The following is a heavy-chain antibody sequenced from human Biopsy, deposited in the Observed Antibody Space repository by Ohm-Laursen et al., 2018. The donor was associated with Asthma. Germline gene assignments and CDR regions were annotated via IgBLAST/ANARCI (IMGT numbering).Heavy chain of an antibody. CDR2: INSVFGTT. D-gene: IGHD2-15*01. J-gene: IGHJ4*02. CDR1: GGTFNTYV. Sequence: SSVKVSCKSLGGTFNTYVIGWVRQAPGQGLEWMGGINSVFGTTTYPQKFQDRVTITTDDSTSTVYMELSSLRSEDTAVYYCARKAGSCISRACYSLDFWGQGTLVTVSS. V-gene: IGHV1-69*05. CDR3: ARKAGSCISRACYSLDF.